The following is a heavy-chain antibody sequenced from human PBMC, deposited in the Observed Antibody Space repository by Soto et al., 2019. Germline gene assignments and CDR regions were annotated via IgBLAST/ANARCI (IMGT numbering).Heavy chain of an antibody. CDR2: VFSSVSA. Sequence: LETLSLTCIVSGVSVTSYTWSWVRQPARKGLEWIGRVFSSVSATYSPALKRRVRISLDTPKNRISLTLDSVTAADAGVYYCTRDGMTTGDTWGPGTLVTVSS. D-gene: IGHD2-21*02. V-gene: IGHV4-4*07. CDR3: TRDGMTTGDT. CDR1: GVSVTSYT. J-gene: IGHJ4*02.